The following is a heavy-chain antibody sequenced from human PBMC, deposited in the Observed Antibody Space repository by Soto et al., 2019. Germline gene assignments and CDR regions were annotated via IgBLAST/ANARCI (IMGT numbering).Heavy chain of an antibody. CDR3: ARYYFDSSGYSNWFDL. Sequence: SETLSLTCAVSGGSITSGAYYWTWIRQHPGKGLEWIAYIHYSGRTYYNPSLKSRVTISVDTSNNQFSLKLGSVTAADTAVYYCARYYFDSSGYSNWFDLWGQGTLVTVSS. V-gene: IGHV4-31*11. CDR1: GGSITSGAYY. J-gene: IGHJ5*02. CDR2: IHYSGRT. D-gene: IGHD3-22*01.